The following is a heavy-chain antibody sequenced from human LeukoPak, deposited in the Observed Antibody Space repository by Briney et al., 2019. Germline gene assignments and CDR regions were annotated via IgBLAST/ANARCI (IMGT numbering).Heavy chain of an antibody. CDR3: ARGLSSTRRESDY. Sequence: SETLSLTCSVSGASMRNFYWSWIRQPPGEGLKWIGYIDYTGSTSYNPSLKSRVTISIETSKNQFSLRLNSVAAADTAVYFCARGLSSTRRESDYWGQGTLVTVST. CDR1: GASMRNFY. V-gene: IGHV4-59*01. D-gene: IGHD3-10*01. CDR2: IDYTGST. J-gene: IGHJ4*02.